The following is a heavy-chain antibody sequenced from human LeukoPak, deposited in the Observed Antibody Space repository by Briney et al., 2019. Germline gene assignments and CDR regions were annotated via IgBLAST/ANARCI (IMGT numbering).Heavy chain of an antibody. V-gene: IGHV4-39*01. J-gene: IGHJ4*02. Sequence: SETLSLTCIVSGGSISRTNYHWGWIRQPPGKDLEWIGSIYYSGSTYYNPSLKSRVTISVDTSKNQFSLRLSSVTAADTAVYYCASVMTGSIFDYWGQGTLVTVSS. CDR1: GGSISRTNYH. CDR2: IYYSGST. CDR3: ASVMTGSIFDY. D-gene: IGHD1-1*01.